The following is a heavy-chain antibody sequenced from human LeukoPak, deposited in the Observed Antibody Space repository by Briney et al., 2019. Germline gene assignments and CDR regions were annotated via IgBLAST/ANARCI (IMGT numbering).Heavy chain of an antibody. V-gene: IGHV3-7*01. CDR1: GFTFSNYW. J-gene: IGHJ3*01. CDR3: VRYGRRANDQPFDV. CDR2: IDEDGSET. D-gene: IGHD1-1*01. Sequence: GGSLRLSWEVSGFTFSNYWMRWVRQAPGEGLGWVASIDEDGSETNYLDSVTGRLTISRDHAKNLLFLQMNSLRAEDTAVYYCVRYGRRANDQPFDVWGQGTMVTVSS.